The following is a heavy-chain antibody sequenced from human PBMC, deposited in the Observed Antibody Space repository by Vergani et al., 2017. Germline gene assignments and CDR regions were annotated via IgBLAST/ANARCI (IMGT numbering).Heavy chain of an antibody. D-gene: IGHD3-10*01. CDR1: GCSISSYY. J-gene: IGHJ6*03. CDR3: ARDSVARGYYYYMDV. CDR2: IYYRGST. Sequence: QVQLQESGPGLVKPSETLSLTCTVSGCSISSYYWSWVRQPPGKGLEWIGYIYYRGSTNYNPSLKSRVTISLDTSKNQFSLNLTSVTAADTAVYYCARDSVARGYYYYMDVWGKGTTVTVSS. V-gene: IGHV4-59*01.